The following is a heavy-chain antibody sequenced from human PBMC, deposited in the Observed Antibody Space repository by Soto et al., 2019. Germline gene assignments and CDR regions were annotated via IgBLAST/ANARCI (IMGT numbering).Heavy chain of an antibody. CDR2: IYYSGST. CDR1: GGSITTYY. Sequence: SETLSLTCTVSGGSITTYYWNWIRQPPGKGLEWIGYIYYSGSTYYNPSLKSRVTISVDTSKNQFSLKLSSVTAADTAVYYCARDQRVGYCSGYFDYWGQGTLVTVSS. D-gene: IGHD2-15*01. J-gene: IGHJ4*02. CDR3: ARDQRVGYCSGYFDY. V-gene: IGHV4-59*01.